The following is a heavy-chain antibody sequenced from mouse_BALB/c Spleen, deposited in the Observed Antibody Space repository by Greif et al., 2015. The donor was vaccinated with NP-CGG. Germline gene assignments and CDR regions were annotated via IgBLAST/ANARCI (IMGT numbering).Heavy chain of an antibody. Sequence: QVQLQQSGAELVKPGASVKLSCKASGYTFTSYWMHWVKQRPGQGLEWIGEINPSNGRTNYNEKFKSKATLTVDKSSSTAYMQLSSLTSEDSAVYYCARSPITTVVADAMDYWGQGTSVTVSS. J-gene: IGHJ4*01. CDR1: GYTFTSYW. D-gene: IGHD1-1*01. CDR2: INPSNGRT. CDR3: ARSPITTVVADAMDY. V-gene: IGHV1S81*02.